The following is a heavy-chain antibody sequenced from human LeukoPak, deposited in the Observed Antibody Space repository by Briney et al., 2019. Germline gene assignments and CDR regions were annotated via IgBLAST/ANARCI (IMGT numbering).Heavy chain of an antibody. CDR3: ASIAAAGTLVDY. J-gene: IGHJ4*02. Sequence: SETLSLTCTVSGGSISSSSYYWGWIRQPPGNGLEWIGSIYYSGSTYYNPSLKSRVTISVDKSKNQFSLKLSSVTAADTAVYYCASIAAAGTLVDYWGQGTLVTVSS. D-gene: IGHD6-13*01. V-gene: IGHV4-39*07. CDR1: GGSISSSSYY. CDR2: IYYSGST.